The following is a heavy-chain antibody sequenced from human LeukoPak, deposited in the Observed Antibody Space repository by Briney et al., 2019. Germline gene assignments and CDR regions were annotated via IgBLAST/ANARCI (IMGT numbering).Heavy chain of an antibody. CDR1: GGSISSSSYY. D-gene: IGHD1-26*01. J-gene: IGHJ4*02. CDR2: IYYSGST. CDR3: ATLGGGSYHFDY. Sequence: SETLSLTCTVSGGSISSSSYYWGWIRQPPGKGLEWIGSIYYSGSTYYNPSLKSRVTISVDTSKNQFSLKLSSVTAADTAVYYCATLGGGSYHFDYWGQGTLVTVSS. V-gene: IGHV4-39*01.